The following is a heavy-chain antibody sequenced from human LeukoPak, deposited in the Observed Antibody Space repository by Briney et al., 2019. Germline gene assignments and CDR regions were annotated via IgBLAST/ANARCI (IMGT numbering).Heavy chain of an antibody. CDR1: GGSLSSYY. V-gene: IGHV4-59*01. CDR3: ARDVYCGGDCSYFDS. J-gene: IGHJ4*02. Sequence: SETLSLTCTVSGGSLSSYYWNWTRQPPGKGLEWIGYIYSSGSTNYNPSLKSRVTLSLDTSRNQFSLKLTSATAADTAVYYCARDVYCGGDCSYFDSWGQGTLVTVSS. CDR2: IYSSGST. D-gene: IGHD2-21*02.